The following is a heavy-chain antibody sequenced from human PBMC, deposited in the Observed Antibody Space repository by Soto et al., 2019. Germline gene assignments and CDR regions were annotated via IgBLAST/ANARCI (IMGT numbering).Heavy chain of an antibody. Sequence: PGGSLRLSCAASGFAFSDASMSWGRQAPGKGLEWVGRIKTKSSGGTTDYAAPVKGRFTISRDDSKNTVYLQMDSLKAEDTAVYSCTPLASGHYGYDFWGQGTLVTVSS. CDR3: TPLASGHYGYDF. CDR1: GFAFSDAS. J-gene: IGHJ4*02. V-gene: IGHV3-15*01. CDR2: IKTKSSGGTT. D-gene: IGHD3-3*01.